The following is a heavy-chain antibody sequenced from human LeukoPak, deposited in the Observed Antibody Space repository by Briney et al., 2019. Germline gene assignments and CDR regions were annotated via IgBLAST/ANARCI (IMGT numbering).Heavy chain of an antibody. CDR3: AKVGAVAAVEN. V-gene: IGHV3-66*01. J-gene: IGHJ4*02. Sequence: PGGSLRLSCAASGFSLISYNMNWVRQAPGKGLEWVSVIYTGETTYYADSVKGRFTISRDNSKNTLYLQMDGLRVEDTAVYYCAKVGAVAAVENWGQGTLVTVSS. D-gene: IGHD6-19*01. CDR2: IYTGETT. CDR1: GFSLISYN.